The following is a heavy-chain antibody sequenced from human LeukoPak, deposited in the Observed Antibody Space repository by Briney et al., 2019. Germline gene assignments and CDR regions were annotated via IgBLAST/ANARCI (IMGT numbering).Heavy chain of an antibody. CDR1: GFTFDDYA. D-gene: IGHD3-22*01. CDR2: ISWNSGSI. CDR3: AKDYYYDSSGRIDY. Sequence: PGGSLRLSCAASGFTFDDYAMHRVRQAPGKGLEWVSGISWNSGSIGYADSVKGRFTISRDNAKNSLYLQMNSLRAEDTALYYCAKDYYYDSSGRIDYWGQGTLVTVSS. V-gene: IGHV3-9*01. J-gene: IGHJ4*02.